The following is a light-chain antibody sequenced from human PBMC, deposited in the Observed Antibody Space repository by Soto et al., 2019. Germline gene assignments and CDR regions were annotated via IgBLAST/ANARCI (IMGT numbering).Light chain of an antibody. CDR2: AAS. CDR1: QSISSY. J-gene: IGKJ1*01. CDR3: QQSYRTPWT. Sequence: DIQMTQSPSSLSASVGDRVTITCRASQSISSYLNWYQQKPGKAPKLLIYAASSLQSGVPSRFSGSGSGTDFTLTISSLQPEDFATYYCQQSYRTPWTFDQGTKVEIK. V-gene: IGKV1-39*01.